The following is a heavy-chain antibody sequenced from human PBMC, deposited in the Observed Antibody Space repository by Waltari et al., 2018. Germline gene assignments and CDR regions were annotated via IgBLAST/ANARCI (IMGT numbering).Heavy chain of an antibody. CDR2: INHSGST. V-gene: IGHV4-34*01. Sequence: QVQLQQWGAGLLKPSETLSLTCAVYGGSFSGSYWSWSRQPPGKGLEWIGEINHSGSTNYNPSLKSRVTISVDTSKNQFSLKLSSVTAADTAVYYCASRRRIAAAGLPFDYWGQGTLVTVSS. CDR1: GGSFSGSY. D-gene: IGHD6-13*01. J-gene: IGHJ4*02. CDR3: ASRRRIAAAGLPFDY.